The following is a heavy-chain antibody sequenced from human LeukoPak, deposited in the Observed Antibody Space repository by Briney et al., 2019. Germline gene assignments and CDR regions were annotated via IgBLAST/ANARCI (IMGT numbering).Heavy chain of an antibody. J-gene: IGHJ6*02. Sequence: SVKVSCKASGNSISNYAVSWVRQAPGQGFEWMGGIIPIFGTADYAQKFQGRVTITADQSTSTTYMALSSLKSEGTATYYCTNRACHAGGCSSSFYYYYGLHFWGQGTTVSVSS. CDR1: GNSISNYA. V-gene: IGHV1-69*13. CDR2: IIPIFGTA. CDR3: TNRACHAGGCSSSFYYYYGLHF. D-gene: IGHD3-16*01.